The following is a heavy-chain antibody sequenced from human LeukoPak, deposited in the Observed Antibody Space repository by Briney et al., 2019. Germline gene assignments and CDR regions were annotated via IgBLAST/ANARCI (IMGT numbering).Heavy chain of an antibody. CDR1: GFAFSNYN. V-gene: IGHV3-21*01. J-gene: IGHJ5*02. D-gene: IGHD3-10*01. CDR2: ISSSSGHI. CDR3: ARDASMVRGVIPVVHNWFDP. Sequence: GGSLRLSCAVSGFAFSNYNMNWVRQAPGKGLEWVASISSSSGHIHYADSVKGRFTISRDNAKNSLYLQMNSLRAEDTAVYYCARDASMVRGVIPVVHNWFDPWGQGTLVTVSS.